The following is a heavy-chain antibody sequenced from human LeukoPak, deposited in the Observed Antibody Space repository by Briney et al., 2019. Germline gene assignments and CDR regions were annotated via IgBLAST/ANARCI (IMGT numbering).Heavy chain of an antibody. CDR3: AREALYCSGGSCCFDY. Sequence: GGSLRLSCAASGFTFSSYEMNWVRQAPGKGLEWVSYISSSSSYIYYADSVKGRFTLSRDNAKNSLYLQMNSLRAEDTAVYYCAREALYCSGGSCCFDYWGQGTLVTVSS. D-gene: IGHD2-15*01. V-gene: IGHV3-21*05. CDR2: ISSSSSYI. J-gene: IGHJ4*02. CDR1: GFTFSSYE.